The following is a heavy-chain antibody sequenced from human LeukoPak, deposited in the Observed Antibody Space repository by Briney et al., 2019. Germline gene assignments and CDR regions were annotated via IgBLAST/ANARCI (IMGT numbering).Heavy chain of an antibody. J-gene: IGHJ3*02. V-gene: IGHV4-61*02. D-gene: IGHD2-2*01. CDR3: ARSIVVVPAAKADAFDI. Sequence: SETLSLTCTVSGGSISSGSYYWSWIRQPAGKGLEWIGRIYTSGSTNYNPSLKSRVTISVDTSKNQFPLKLSSVTAADTAVYYCARSIVVVPAAKADAFDIWGQGTMVTVSS. CDR2: IYTSGST. CDR1: GGSISSGSYY.